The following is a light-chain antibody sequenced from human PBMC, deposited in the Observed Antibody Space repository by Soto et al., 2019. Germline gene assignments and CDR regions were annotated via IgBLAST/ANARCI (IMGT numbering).Light chain of an antibody. CDR2: EVS. J-gene: IGLJ2*01. Sequence: QSALTQPPSASGSPGQSVTISCTGTSSDVGVYNYVSWYQQHPGKAPKLMIYEVSKRPSGVPDRFSGSKSGNTASLTVSGLQDEDEADYYCSSYAGSNVVFGGGTKLTVL. CDR1: SSDVGVYNY. V-gene: IGLV2-8*01. CDR3: SSYAGSNVV.